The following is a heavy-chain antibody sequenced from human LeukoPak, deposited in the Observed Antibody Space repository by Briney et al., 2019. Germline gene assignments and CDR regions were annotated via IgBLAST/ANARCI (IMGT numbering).Heavy chain of an antibody. J-gene: IGHJ4*02. D-gene: IGHD5-18*01. CDR3: AKVPADTYGYEGDY. CDR1: GFTFSSYG. V-gene: IGHV3-30*02. Sequence: GGSLRLSCAASGFTFSSYGMHWIRQAPGKGLEWVTFIRSDGSNKYYADSVNGRFTISRDNSKNTLYLQMNSLRAEDTAVYYCAKVPADTYGYEGDYWGQGTLVTVSS. CDR2: IRSDGSNK.